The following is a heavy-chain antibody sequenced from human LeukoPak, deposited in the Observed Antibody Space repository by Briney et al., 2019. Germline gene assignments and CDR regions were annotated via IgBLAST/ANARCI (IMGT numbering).Heavy chain of an antibody. CDR2: IYYSGST. D-gene: IGHD6-6*01. Sequence: SETLSLTCTVSGGSISNYYWSWIRQPPGKGLEWIGYIYYSGSTNHNPSLKSRVTISVDTSKNQFSLKLSSVPAADTAVYYCARAGQFIAARPITFDYWGQGTLVTVSS. CDR3: ARAGQFIAARPITFDY. CDR1: GGSISNYY. V-gene: IGHV4-59*01. J-gene: IGHJ4*02.